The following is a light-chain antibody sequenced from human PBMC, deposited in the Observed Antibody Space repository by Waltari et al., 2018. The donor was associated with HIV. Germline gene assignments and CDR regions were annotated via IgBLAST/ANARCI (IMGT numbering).Light chain of an antibody. CDR3: SSYGGVASYLI. Sequence: HSALTQPRSVSGSPGQSVTISCTGTSSDIGAYAYVSWFQKFPGRAPKLLICDVNKRPSGVPDRFSGFKSGDTASLTISGLQPDDESDYFCSSYGGVASYLIFGGGTTLTVL. CDR2: DVN. CDR1: SSDIGAYAY. J-gene: IGLJ2*01. V-gene: IGLV2-11*01.